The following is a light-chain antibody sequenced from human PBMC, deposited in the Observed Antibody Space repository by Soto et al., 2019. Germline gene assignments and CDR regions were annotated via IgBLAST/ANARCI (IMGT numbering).Light chain of an antibody. CDR2: DVS. Sequence: SSLTPPASLSGFPGQSITISCTGASSEVGGYNYVSWYQQHPGKAPKFMIYDVSNRPSGVSNRFSGSKSGNTASLTISGLQAEDEADYYCSSYTTSNTRQIVFGTGTKVTVL. CDR1: SSEVGGYNY. CDR3: SSYTTSNTRQIV. J-gene: IGLJ1*01. V-gene: IGLV2-14*01.